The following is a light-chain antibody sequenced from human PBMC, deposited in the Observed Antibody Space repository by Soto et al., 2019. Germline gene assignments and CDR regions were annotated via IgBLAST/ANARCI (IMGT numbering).Light chain of an antibody. J-gene: IGKJ5*01. CDR1: QSVTSSY. V-gene: IGKV3-20*01. CDR2: GVS. CDR3: QQYGSSRGVT. Sequence: DIVLTQSPGTLSLSPGERATLSCRASQSVTSSYLAWYQQKPGQAPRLLIYGVSSRATGIPDRFSGSGSGTDFTLTINRLEPEDFAVYYCQQYGSSRGVTFGQGTRLENK.